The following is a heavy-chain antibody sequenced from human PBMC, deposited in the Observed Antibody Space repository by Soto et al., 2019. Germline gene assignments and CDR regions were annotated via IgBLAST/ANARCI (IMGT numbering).Heavy chain of an antibody. CDR1: GGSISSGGYY. CDR2: IYYSGST. D-gene: IGHD3-9*01. CDR3: AREGRWDDILTGYYPNYYGMDV. Sequence: QVQLQESGPGLVKPSQTLSLTCTVSGGSISSGGYYWSWIRQHPGKGLEWIGYIYYSGSTYYNPSLKSRVTISVETSKNQFSLKLSSVTAAGTAVYYCAREGRWDDILTGYYPNYYGMDVWGQGTTVTVSS. V-gene: IGHV4-31*03. J-gene: IGHJ6*02.